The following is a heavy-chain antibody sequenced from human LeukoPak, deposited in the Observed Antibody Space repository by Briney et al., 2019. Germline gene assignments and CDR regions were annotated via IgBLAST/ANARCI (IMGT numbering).Heavy chain of an antibody. CDR2: MNPNSGNT. Sequence: GASVKVSCKASGYTFITYEIIWVRQATGQGLEWMGWMNPNSGNTGYAQKFQGRVTMTRDTSKDTAYMELSSLRSEDTGVYYCARDYSGIVVVPAARVRYNWFDPWGQGTLVTVSS. CDR1: GYTFITYE. V-gene: IGHV1-8*01. CDR3: ARDYSGIVVVPAARVRYNWFDP. J-gene: IGHJ5*02. D-gene: IGHD2-2*01.